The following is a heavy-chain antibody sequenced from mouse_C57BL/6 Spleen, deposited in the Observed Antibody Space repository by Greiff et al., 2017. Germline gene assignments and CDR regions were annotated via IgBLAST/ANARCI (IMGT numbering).Heavy chain of an antibody. CDR2: ISDGGSYT. Sequence: EVKLVESGGGLVKPGGSLKLSCAASGFTFSSYAMSWVRQTPEQRLEWVATISDGGSYTYYPDNVKGRFTISRDNAKNNLYLQMSHLKSEDTAMYYCARDPARGNSYYLDYWGQGTTLTVSS. CDR3: ARDPARGNSYYLDY. V-gene: IGHV5-4*01. CDR1: GFTFSSYA. J-gene: IGHJ2*01.